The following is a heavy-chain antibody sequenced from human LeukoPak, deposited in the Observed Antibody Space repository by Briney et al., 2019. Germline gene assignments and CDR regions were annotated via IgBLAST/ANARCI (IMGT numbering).Heavy chain of an antibody. D-gene: IGHD1-7*01. CDR3: ARDLGVTDTTSYFDY. CDR1: GFTVSSNY. J-gene: IGHJ4*02. Sequence: GGSLRLSCAASGFTVSSNYMSWVRQAPGKGLEWVSVIYSGGSTYYADSVKGRFTISRDNSKNTLYLQMNSLRAEDTAVYYCARDLGVTDTTSYFDYWGQGTLVTVSS. CDR2: IYSGGST. V-gene: IGHV3-53*01.